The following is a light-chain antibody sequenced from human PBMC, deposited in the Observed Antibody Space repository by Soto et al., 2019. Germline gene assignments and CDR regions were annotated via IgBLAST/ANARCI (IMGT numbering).Light chain of an antibody. CDR1: QSISSW. J-gene: IGKJ1*01. Sequence: DIQMTQSPSTLSASVGDRVTITCRASQSISSWLAWYQQKPGKAPKLLIFKASSLESGVPSRFSGSGSGTEFTHTISSLQPDDFATYYCQQYNSYSVAFGQGTKVEIK. CDR3: QQYNSYSVA. CDR2: KAS. V-gene: IGKV1-5*03.